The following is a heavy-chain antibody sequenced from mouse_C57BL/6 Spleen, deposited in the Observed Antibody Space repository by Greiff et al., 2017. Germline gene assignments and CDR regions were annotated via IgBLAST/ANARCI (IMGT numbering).Heavy chain of an antibody. Sequence: VQLQQSGAELVKPGASVKISCKASGYTFTSYYIPWVKQRPGQGLEWIGWIYPGSGNTNYNEKIKGKATLTADTSSSTAYMQLSSLTSEDSAVYYGARRGRGYYAMDDWGQGTSVTVSS. CDR1: GYTFTSYY. CDR3: ARRGRGYYAMDD. V-gene: IGHV1-66*01. J-gene: IGHJ4*01. D-gene: IGHD6-1*01. CDR2: IYPGSGNT.